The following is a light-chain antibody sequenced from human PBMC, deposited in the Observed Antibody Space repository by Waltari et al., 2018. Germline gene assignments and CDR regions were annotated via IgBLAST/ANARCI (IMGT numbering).Light chain of an antibody. CDR2: DAS. CDR3: QHRYNPPFT. J-gene: IGKJ4*02. CDR1: PSIIRY. Sequence: EIVLTPSPATLSLSPGGRATLSCRASPSIIRYLAWYQQKPGQAPRLLIYDASNRAAGIPAMFSGSWSATDFTPTSNLLAAEDVADYYCQHRYNPPFTFGGGTRVEIK. V-gene: IGKV3-11*01.